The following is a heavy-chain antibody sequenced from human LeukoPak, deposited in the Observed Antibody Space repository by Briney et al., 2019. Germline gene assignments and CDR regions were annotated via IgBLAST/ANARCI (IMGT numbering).Heavy chain of an antibody. Sequence: GESLKISCKGSEYSFTSYWIGWVRQMPGKGLEWMGIIYPGDSDTRYSPSFQGQVTISADKSISTAYLQWSSLKASDTAMYYCARWFDGPGRPSDAFDIWGQGTMVTVSS. CDR1: EYSFTSYW. J-gene: IGHJ3*02. V-gene: IGHV5-51*01. D-gene: IGHD3-10*01. CDR3: ARWFDGPGRPSDAFDI. CDR2: IYPGDSDT.